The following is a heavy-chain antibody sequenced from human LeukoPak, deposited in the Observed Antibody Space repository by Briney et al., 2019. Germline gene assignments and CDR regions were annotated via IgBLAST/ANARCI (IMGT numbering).Heavy chain of an antibody. CDR3: AKKNARYCSSTSCYPLDY. J-gene: IGHJ4*02. Sequence: GGSLRLSCAASGFTLDDYAMHWVRQAPGKGLEWVSGISWNSGSIGYADSVKGRFTISRDNAKNSLYRQMNSLRAEDTALYYCAKKNARYCSSTSCYPLDYWGQGTLVTVSS. CDR1: GFTLDDYA. D-gene: IGHD2-2*01. CDR2: ISWNSGSI. V-gene: IGHV3-9*01.